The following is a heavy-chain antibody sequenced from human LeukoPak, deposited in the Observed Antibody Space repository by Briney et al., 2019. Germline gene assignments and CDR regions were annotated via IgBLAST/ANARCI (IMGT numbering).Heavy chain of an antibody. CDR3: ASSIVATITSFDY. Sequence: SETLSLTCTVSGGSISPYYWSWIRQPPGKGLEWIGYIYSSANTNYNPSLKGRVAMSVDTSKNQFSLTLSSVTAADTAVYYCASSIVATITSFDYWGQGTLVTVSS. D-gene: IGHD5-12*01. J-gene: IGHJ4*02. CDR2: IYSSANT. CDR1: GGSISPYY. V-gene: IGHV4-59*08.